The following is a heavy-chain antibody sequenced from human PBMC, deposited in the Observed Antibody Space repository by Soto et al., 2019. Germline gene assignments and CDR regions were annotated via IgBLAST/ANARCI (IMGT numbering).Heavy chain of an antibody. V-gene: IGHV1-69*12. CDR2: IIPIFGTA. J-gene: IGHJ3*02. CDR3: ARDPLLTIRAFDI. CDR1: GDTFISYT. D-gene: IGHD3-10*01. Sequence: QVQLVQSGAEVKKPGSSVKVSCKASGDTFISYTISWVRQAPGQGLEWIGGIIPIFGTANYAQKFQGRVTITADESTSTAYMELSSLRSEDTAVYYCARDPLLTIRAFDIRGSGPMVTVSS.